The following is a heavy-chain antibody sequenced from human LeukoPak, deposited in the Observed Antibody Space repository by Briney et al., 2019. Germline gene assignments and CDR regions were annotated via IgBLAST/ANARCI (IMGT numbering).Heavy chain of an antibody. CDR2: IQQDGSEK. D-gene: IGHD3-22*01. Sequence: GGSLRLSCVASGFTFSNYWMSWVRQAPGKGLEWVANIQQDGSEKYYVDSVKGRFTISRDNAKNSLCLQMNSLRAEDTAVYYCARDYYDSSGYTLRANWGQGTLVTVSS. J-gene: IGHJ4*02. CDR3: ARDYYDSSGYTLRAN. CDR1: GFTFSNYW. V-gene: IGHV3-7*01.